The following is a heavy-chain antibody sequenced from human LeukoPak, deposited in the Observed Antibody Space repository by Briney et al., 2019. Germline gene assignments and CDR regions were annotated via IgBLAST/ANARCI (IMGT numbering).Heavy chain of an antibody. J-gene: IGHJ4*02. D-gene: IGHD6-19*01. CDR1: GFTFSSYA. CDR3: AREWSSGWYGETRNFDY. V-gene: IGHV3-30-3*01. CDR2: ISYDGSNK. Sequence: GGSLRLSCAASGFTFSSYAMHWVRQAPGKGLEWVAVISYDGSNKYYADSVKGRFTISRDNSKSTLYLQMNSLRAEDTAVYYCAREWSSGWYGETRNFDYWGQGTLVTVSS.